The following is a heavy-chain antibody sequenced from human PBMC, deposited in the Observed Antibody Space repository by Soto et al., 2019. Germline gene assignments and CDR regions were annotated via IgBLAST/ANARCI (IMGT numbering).Heavy chain of an antibody. CDR3: TRGGDPYKTGH. CDR2: IFYTGST. J-gene: IGHJ4*02. CDR1: GGSISNYY. V-gene: IGHV4-59*01. D-gene: IGHD2-21*01. Sequence: PSETLSLTCTVSGGSISNYYWGWIRQFPGKGLEFIGHIFYTGSTNYNPSLKSRVTMSVDTSKNQFSLKLTSVNTADTAIYYCTRGGDPYKTGHWGQGTLVTVSS.